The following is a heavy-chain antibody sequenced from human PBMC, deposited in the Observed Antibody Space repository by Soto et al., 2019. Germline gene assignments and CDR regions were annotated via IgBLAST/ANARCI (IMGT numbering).Heavy chain of an antibody. CDR3: ARTGSSGVRFFEWLPSSDYGMDV. D-gene: IGHD3-3*01. CDR2: IYYSGST. J-gene: IGHJ6*02. V-gene: IGHV4-39*01. Sequence: SETLSLTCTVSGGSISSSSYYWGWIRQPPGKGLEWIGSIYYSGSTYYNPSLKSRVTISVDTSKNQFSLKLSSVTAADTAVYYCARTGSSGVRFFEWLPSSDYGMDVWGQGTTVTVSS. CDR1: GGSISSSSYY.